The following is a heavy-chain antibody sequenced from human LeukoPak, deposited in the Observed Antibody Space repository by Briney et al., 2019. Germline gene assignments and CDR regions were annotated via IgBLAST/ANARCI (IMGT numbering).Heavy chain of an antibody. D-gene: IGHD5-12*01. CDR1: GGSISSSSYY. Sequence: SETLSLTCTVSGGSISSSSYYWGWIRQPPGKGLEWIGSIYYSGSTYYNPSLKSRVTISVDTSKNQFSLKLSSVTAADTAVYYCARGGGYDSYYYYYMDVWGKGTTVTVSS. CDR3: ARGGGYDSYYYYYMDV. V-gene: IGHV4-39*07. CDR2: IYYSGST. J-gene: IGHJ6*03.